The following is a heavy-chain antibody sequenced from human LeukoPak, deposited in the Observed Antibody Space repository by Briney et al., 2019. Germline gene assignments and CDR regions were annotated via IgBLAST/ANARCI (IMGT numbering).Heavy chain of an antibody. CDR1: GGSFSGYY. Sequence: PSETLSLTCAVYGGSFSGYYWSWIRQHPGKGLEWIGYIYYSGSTYYNPSLKSRVTISVDTSKNQFSLKLSSVTAADTAVYYCARTEAARLLYDAFDIWGQGTTVTVSS. J-gene: IGHJ3*02. V-gene: IGHV4-31*11. D-gene: IGHD6-6*01. CDR2: IYYSGST. CDR3: ARTEAARLLYDAFDI.